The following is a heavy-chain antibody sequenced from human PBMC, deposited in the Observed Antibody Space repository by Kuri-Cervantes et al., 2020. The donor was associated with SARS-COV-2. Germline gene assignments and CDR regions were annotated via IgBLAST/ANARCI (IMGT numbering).Heavy chain of an antibody. CDR3: AKVGLSFDY. Sequence: GESLKISCAASRFTFNKYDLIWVRQAPGKGLEWVSSISTSGGDTNYTDSLKGRFTISRDNSKNTLYLQMNSLRVEDTAVYYCAKVGLSFDYWGQGTLVTVSS. D-gene: IGHD2/OR15-2a*01. CDR2: ISTSGGDT. J-gene: IGHJ4*02. CDR1: RFTFNKYD. V-gene: IGHV3-23*01.